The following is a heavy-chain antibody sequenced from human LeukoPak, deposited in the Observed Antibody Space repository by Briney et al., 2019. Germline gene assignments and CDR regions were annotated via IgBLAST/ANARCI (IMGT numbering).Heavy chain of an antibody. CDR1: GFTFSSYA. V-gene: IGHV3-23*01. CDR3: AKDRSITMVRGVTGY. J-gene: IGHJ4*02. CDR2: ISGSGGST. D-gene: IGHD3-10*01. Sequence: GGSLRLSCAASGFTFSSYAMSWVRQAPGKGLEWVSAISGSGGSTYYADSVKGRFTISRDNSKNTLYLQMNSLRAEDTAVYYCAKDRSITMVRGVTGYWGQGTLVTVSS.